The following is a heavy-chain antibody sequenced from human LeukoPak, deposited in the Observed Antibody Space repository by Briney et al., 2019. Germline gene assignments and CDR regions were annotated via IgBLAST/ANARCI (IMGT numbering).Heavy chain of an antibody. CDR3: ARFWKGLYGSGSYSFRYYYGMDV. CDR2: IYYSGST. CDR1: GGSISSSSYY. Sequence: PSETLSLTCTVSGGSISSSSYYWGWIRQPPGKGLEWIGSIYYSGSTYYNPSLKSRVTISVDTSKNQFSLKLSSVTAADTAVYYCARFWKGLYGSGSYSFRYYYGMDVWGQGTTVTVSS. V-gene: IGHV4-39*07. J-gene: IGHJ6*02. D-gene: IGHD3-10*01.